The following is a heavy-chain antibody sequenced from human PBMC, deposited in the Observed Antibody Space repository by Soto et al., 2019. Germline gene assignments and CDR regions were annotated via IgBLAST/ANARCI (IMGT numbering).Heavy chain of an antibody. D-gene: IGHD6-19*01. Sequence: EVQLLESGGGLVQPGGSLRLSCAASGFTFSSYEMNWVRQAPGKGLEWVSYISSSGSTIYYADSVKGRFTISSDNAKNSLYLQMSSLRAEDTAVYNCARGEVAGIMEHWRQGTLVTVSS. CDR2: ISSSGSTI. J-gene: IGHJ1*01. CDR1: GFTFSSYE. CDR3: ARGEVAGIMEH. V-gene: IGHV3-48*03.